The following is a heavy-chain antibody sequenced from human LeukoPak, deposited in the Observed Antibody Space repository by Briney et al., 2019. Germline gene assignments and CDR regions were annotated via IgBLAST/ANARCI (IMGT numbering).Heavy chain of an antibody. Sequence: ASVKVSCKVSGYTLTDLALHWVRQPPGKGLEWMGGFDPEDGETVFAQKFQGRITMTEDISSDTACMKLSSLRPEDTAVYYCARDRYYDSSGYTSFDYWGQGTLVTVSS. D-gene: IGHD3-22*01. V-gene: IGHV1-24*01. CDR2: FDPEDGET. J-gene: IGHJ4*02. CDR1: GYTLTDLA. CDR3: ARDRYYDSSGYTSFDY.